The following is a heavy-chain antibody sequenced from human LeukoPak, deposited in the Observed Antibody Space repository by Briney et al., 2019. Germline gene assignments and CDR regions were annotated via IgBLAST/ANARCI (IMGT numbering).Heavy chain of an antibody. J-gene: IGHJ4*02. CDR3: ARRRDFIDY. D-gene: IGHD3/OR15-3a*01. CDR2: SSSSGTTI. V-gene: IGHV3-11*01. CDR1: GFTLSDYY. Sequence: GGSLRLSCAASGFTLSDYYMSWIRQAPGKGLEWVSYSSSSGTTIYYADSVKGRFAIYRDNAKNSLYLQMNSLRAEDTAVYYCARRRDFIDYWGQGTLVTVSS.